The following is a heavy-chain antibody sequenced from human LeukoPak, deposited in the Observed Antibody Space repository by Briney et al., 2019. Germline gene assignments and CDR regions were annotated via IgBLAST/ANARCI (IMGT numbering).Heavy chain of an antibody. V-gene: IGHV1-2*02. D-gene: IGHD6-13*01. CDR2: INPNSGGT. Sequence: ASVTVSCEASGYTFTGYYMHWVRQAPGQGLEWMGWINPNSGGTNYAQKFQGRVTMTRDTSISTAYMELSRLRSDDTAVYYCARPLRSSWYEVDNWFDPWGQGTLVTVSS. CDR1: GYTFTGYY. CDR3: ARPLRSSWYEVDNWFDP. J-gene: IGHJ5*02.